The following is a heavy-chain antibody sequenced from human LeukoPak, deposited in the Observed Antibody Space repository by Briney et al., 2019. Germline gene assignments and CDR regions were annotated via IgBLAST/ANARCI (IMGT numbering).Heavy chain of an antibody. V-gene: IGHV3-30-3*01. CDR3: ARDQRNPPIAVAGTPDY. CDR2: ISYDGSNK. Sequence: GGSLRLSCAASGFTFSSYAMHWVRQAPGKGLEWVAVISYDGSNKYYADSVKGRFTISRDNSKNTLYLQMNSLRAEDTAVYYCARDQRNPPIAVAGTPDYWGQGTLVTVSS. D-gene: IGHD6-19*01. J-gene: IGHJ4*02. CDR1: GFTFSSYA.